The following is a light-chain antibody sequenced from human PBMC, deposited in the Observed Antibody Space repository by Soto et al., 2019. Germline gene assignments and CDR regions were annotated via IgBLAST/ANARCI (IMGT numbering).Light chain of an antibody. V-gene: IGKV1-9*01. CDR2: GAS. J-gene: IGKJ3*01. CDR3: QQLNSFPIP. CDR1: QGIATF. Sequence: IPLTQSPSSLSASVGDRVTISCRASQGIATFLAWYQQKPGKAPKLLIYGASTLQSGVPSRFSGSGSGTDFTLTISSMQPEDFATYYCQQLNSFPIPFGPGTKVDIK.